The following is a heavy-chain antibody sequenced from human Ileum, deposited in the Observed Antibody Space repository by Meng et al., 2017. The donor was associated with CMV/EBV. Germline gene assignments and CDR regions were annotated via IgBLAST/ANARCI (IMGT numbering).Heavy chain of an antibody. D-gene: IGHD6-25*01. CDR1: GDSISNTYY. Sequence: SETLSLTCTVSGDSISNTYYWGWVRQSPGKGLEWIGSIFHSGTTYYNPSLKSRVTISVDTSKNQFSLDVSSVTASDTAIYYCARVMTAAAAYDYWGQGTLVTVSS. CDR3: ARVMTAAAAYDY. J-gene: IGHJ4*02. V-gene: IGHV4-38-2*02. CDR2: IFHSGTT.